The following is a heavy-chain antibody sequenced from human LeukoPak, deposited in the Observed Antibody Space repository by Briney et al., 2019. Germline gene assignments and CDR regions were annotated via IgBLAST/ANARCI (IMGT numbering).Heavy chain of an antibody. D-gene: IGHD6-13*01. CDR3: AKDRASSSLYYFDY. V-gene: IGHV3-23*01. J-gene: IGHJ4*02. CDR2: ISGSGGST. Sequence: GGSLRLSCAASGFTLSSYAMNWVRQAPGKGLEWVSAISGSGGSTYYADSVKGRFTISRDNSKNTLYLQMNSLRAEDTAVYYCAKDRASSSLYYFDYWGQGTLVTVSS. CDR1: GFTLSSYA.